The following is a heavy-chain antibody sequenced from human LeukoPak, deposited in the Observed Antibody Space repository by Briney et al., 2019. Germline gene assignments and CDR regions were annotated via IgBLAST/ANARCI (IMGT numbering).Heavy chain of an antibody. Sequence: ASVKVSCKVSGYSLTELSMDWVRQAPGKGLEWMGGFDPEDGETIYAQKSQGRVTMTEDTSTDIAYMELSSLRSEDTAMYYCATRSLYAQQWLNKWGQGTLVTVSS. J-gene: IGHJ4*02. CDR1: GYSLTELS. CDR2: FDPEDGET. D-gene: IGHD6-19*01. CDR3: ATRSLYAQQWLNK. V-gene: IGHV1-24*01.